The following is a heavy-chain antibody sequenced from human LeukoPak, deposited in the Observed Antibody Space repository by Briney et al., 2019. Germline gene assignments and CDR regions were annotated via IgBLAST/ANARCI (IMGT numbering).Heavy chain of an antibody. Sequence: GGSLRLSCAASGFTFSSYAMSWVRQAPGRGLEWVSVISGSGGSTYYADSVKGRFTISRDNSKNTLYLQMNSLRAEDTAVYYCAGARTYYYAMDVWGQGTTVTVSS. CDR1: GFTFSSYA. V-gene: IGHV3-23*01. J-gene: IGHJ6*02. CDR2: ISGSGGST. CDR3: AGARTYYYAMDV. D-gene: IGHD1-26*01.